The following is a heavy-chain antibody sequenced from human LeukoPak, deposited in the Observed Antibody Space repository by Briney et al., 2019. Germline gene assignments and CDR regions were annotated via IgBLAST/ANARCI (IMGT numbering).Heavy chain of an antibody. CDR1: GYTFTDYY. V-gene: IGHV1-2*02. D-gene: IGHD6-13*01. CDR3: ARVGSSSWYGGYYFDY. Sequence: ASVKVSCKASGYTFTDYYVHWVRQAPGQGLEWMGWINPNSGVTDYAQKFQGRVTMARDTSISTAYMELSRLRSDDTAVYYCARVGSSSWYGGYYFDYWGQGTLVTVSS. CDR2: INPNSGVT. J-gene: IGHJ4*02.